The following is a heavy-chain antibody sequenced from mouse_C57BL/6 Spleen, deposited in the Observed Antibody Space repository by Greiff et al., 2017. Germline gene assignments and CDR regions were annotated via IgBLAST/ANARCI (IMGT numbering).Heavy chain of an antibody. Sequence: EVQRVESGGDLVKPGGSLKLSCAASGFTFSSYGMSWVRQTPDKRLEWVATISSGGSYTYSPDSVKGRFTISRDNAKNTLYLQMSSLKSEDTALYYCARQDYSNGGYYAMDYWGQGTSVTVSS. CDR2: ISSGGSYT. CDR3: ARQDYSNGGYYAMDY. J-gene: IGHJ4*01. D-gene: IGHD2-5*01. V-gene: IGHV5-6*01. CDR1: GFTFSSYG.